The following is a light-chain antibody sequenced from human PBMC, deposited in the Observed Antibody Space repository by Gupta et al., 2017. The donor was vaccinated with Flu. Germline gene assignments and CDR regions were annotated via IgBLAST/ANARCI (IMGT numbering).Light chain of an antibody. CDR3: QQCYSTPLN. CDR2: AAS. J-gene: IGKJ2*01. CDR1: QSISSY. Sequence: DIPMNPSPSSLSASVGDRVTITCRASQSISSYLKWYQQKPGKAPKLLIDAASSLQSGVPSRFSGSGSGTDFTLTISILHPEDFATYYCQQCYSTPLNFGQGTKVEIK. V-gene: IGKV1-39*01.